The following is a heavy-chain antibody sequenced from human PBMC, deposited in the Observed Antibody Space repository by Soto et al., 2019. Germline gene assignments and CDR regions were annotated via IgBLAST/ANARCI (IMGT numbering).Heavy chain of an antibody. CDR3: ARGLARNSNWFDP. J-gene: IGHJ5*02. D-gene: IGHD1-7*01. Sequence: PSETLSLTCTVSGGSISSGGYYWSWIRQHPGKGLEWIGYIYYSGSTYYNPSLKSRVTISVDTSKNQFSLKLSSVTAADTAVYYCARGLARNSNWFDPWGQGTLVTVSS. V-gene: IGHV4-31*03. CDR2: IYYSGST. CDR1: GGSISSGGYY.